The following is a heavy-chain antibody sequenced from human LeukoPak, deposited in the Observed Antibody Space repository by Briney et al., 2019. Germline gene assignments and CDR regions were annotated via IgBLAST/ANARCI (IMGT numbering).Heavy chain of an antibody. CDR2: TYYGSKWYN. Sequence: PSQTLSLTCVISGDSVSSNSAVWNWIRQSPSRGLEWLGRTYYGSKWYNDYAVSVKSRITINPDTSKNQFSLQLNSVTPEDTAVYYCARDRRGGEAVAGTGSRYFDFWGQGTLVTVSS. CDR1: GDSVSSNSAV. V-gene: IGHV6-1*01. J-gene: IGHJ4*02. CDR3: ARDRRGGEAVAGTGSRYFDF. D-gene: IGHD6-19*01.